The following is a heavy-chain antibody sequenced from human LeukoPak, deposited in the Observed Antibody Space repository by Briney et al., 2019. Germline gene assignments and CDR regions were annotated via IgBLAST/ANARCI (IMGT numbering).Heavy chain of an antibody. D-gene: IGHD1-26*01. Sequence: SETLSLTCDVSGDSITTEYYWWGWLRQPPGKGLEWIAIIFYTGKIHDNPSLRNRISMSVDTSKNQFSLKLSSVTAADTAVYYCAREGGATFDPWGQGTLVTVSP. V-gene: IGHV4-39*07. J-gene: IGHJ5*02. CDR1: GDSITTEYY. CDR3: AREGGATFDP. CDR2: IFYTGKI.